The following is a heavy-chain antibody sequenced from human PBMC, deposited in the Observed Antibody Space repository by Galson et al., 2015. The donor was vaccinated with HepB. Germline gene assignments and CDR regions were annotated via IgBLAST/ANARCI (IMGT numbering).Heavy chain of an antibody. Sequence: SLRLSCAASGFTVSSNYMSWVRQAPGKGLEWVSVIYSGGSTYYADSVKGRCTISRDNSKNTLYLQVNSLRAEDTAVYYCARDHGYSSPKGAYYYYGMDVWGQGTTVTVSS. D-gene: IGHD6-13*01. CDR3: ARDHGYSSPKGAYYYYGMDV. CDR1: GFTVSSNY. V-gene: IGHV3-66*02. J-gene: IGHJ6*02. CDR2: IYSGGST.